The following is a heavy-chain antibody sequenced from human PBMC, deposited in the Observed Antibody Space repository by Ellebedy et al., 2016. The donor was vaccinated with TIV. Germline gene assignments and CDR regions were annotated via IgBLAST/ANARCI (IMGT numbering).Heavy chain of an antibody. CDR3: AKEAVIVAPAALAFDI. J-gene: IGHJ3*02. CDR1: GFAFDTYT. Sequence: GESLKIPXAASGFAFDTYTMHWVRQPPGKGLEWVAVISNDGSNQYYAESVKGRFTISRDNSKNTLSLQINSLRVDDTAVYYCAKEAVIVAPAALAFDIWGQGTMVTVSS. V-gene: IGHV3-30*04. D-gene: IGHD2-2*01. CDR2: ISNDGSNQ.